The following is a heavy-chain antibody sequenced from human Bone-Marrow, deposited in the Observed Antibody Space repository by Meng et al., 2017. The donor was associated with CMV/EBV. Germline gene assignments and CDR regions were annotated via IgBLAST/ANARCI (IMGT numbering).Heavy chain of an antibody. V-gene: IGHV3-9*01. D-gene: IGHD5-12*01. Sequence: GESLKISCTASGFIFHDYTMHWVRQAPGKGLEWVSGINWNSGNIFYADSVKGRFTISRDNAKNSLYLQMNSLRAEDTAVYYCARATSHIVAIYYFDYWGQGTRVTGSS. CDR3: ARATSHIVAIYYFDY. CDR2: INWNSGNI. CDR1: GFIFHDYT. J-gene: IGHJ4*02.